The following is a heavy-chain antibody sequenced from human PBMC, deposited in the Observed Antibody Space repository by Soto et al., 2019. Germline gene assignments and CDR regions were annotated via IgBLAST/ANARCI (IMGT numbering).Heavy chain of an antibody. CDR3: ARPSGIAARMHAFDI. CDR2: IIPIFGTA. D-gene: IGHD6-6*01. Sequence: SVKVSCKASGGTFSSYAISWVRQAPVQGLEWMGGIIPIFGTANYAQKFQGRVTITADESTSTAYMELSSLRSEDTAVYYCARPSGIAARMHAFDIWGQGTMVTVSS. V-gene: IGHV1-69*01. J-gene: IGHJ3*02. CDR1: GGTFSSYA.